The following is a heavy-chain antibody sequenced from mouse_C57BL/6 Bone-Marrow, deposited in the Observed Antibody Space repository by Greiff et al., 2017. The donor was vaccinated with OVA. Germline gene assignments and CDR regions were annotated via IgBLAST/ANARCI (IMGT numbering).Heavy chain of an antibody. D-gene: IGHD2-5*01. V-gene: IGHV1-15*01. CDR3: TRSYSNYGDFDY. CDR2: IDPETGGT. Sequence: VQLQQSGAELVRPGASVTLSCKASGYTFTDYEMHWVKQTPVHGLEWIGAIDPETGGTAYNQKFKGKAILTADKSSSTAYMELRILTSEGSAVYYCTRSYSNYGDFDYWGQGTTLTVSS. J-gene: IGHJ2*01. CDR1: GYTFTDYE.